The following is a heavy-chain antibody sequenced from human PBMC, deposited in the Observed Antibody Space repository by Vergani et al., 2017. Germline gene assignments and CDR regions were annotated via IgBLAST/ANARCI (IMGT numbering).Heavy chain of an antibody. CDR1: GFTFSSYG. J-gene: IGHJ6*02. CDR3: ARDPRYGLGSYYAYYYYYGMDV. D-gene: IGHD3-10*01. V-gene: IGHV3-33*01. CDR2: IWYDGSNK. Sequence: QVQLVESGGGVVQPGRSLRLSCAASGFTFSSYGMHWVRQAPGKGLEWVAVIWYDGSNKYYADSVKGRFTISRDNSKNTLYLQMNSLRAEDTAVYYCARDPRYGLGSYYAYYYYYGMDVWGQGTTVTVSS.